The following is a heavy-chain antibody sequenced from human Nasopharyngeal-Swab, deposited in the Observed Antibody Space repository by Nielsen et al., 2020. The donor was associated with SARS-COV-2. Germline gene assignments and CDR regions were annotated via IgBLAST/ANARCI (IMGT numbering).Heavy chain of an antibody. CDR2: IVGSGDISGSGGNT. Sequence: GGSLRLSCVVPGFSVSSNYMSWVRQAPGKGLEWVAAIVGSGDISGSGGNTYYADSVKGRFTISRDNSKNTLSLQMNSLRAEDTAVYYCARDRDYIDGRDGFGMWGLGTMVTVSS. CDR1: GFSVSSNY. CDR3: ARDRDYIDGRDGFGM. D-gene: IGHD4/OR15-4a*01. V-gene: IGHV3-23*01. J-gene: IGHJ3*02.